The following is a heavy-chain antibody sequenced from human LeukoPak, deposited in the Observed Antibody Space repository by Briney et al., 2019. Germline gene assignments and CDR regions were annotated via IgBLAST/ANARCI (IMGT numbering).Heavy chain of an antibody. CDR1: GGSYRAYY. V-gene: IGHV4-34*01. CDR3: VRVNGIHHFDY. Sequence: SETLSLTCTVYGGSYRAYYWTWIRQPPGKGLELIGEINHGGSTIYHPSLKSRATISVDTSETQFSLRLSSVTAADTAIYYCVRVNGIHHFDYWGQGTPVTVSS. CDR2: INHGGST. D-gene: IGHD1-26*01. J-gene: IGHJ4*02.